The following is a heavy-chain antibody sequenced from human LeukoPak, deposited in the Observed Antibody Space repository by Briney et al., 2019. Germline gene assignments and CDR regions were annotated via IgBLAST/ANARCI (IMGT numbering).Heavy chain of an antibody. CDR1: GGSISSYY. CDR2: IYTSGST. V-gene: IGHV4-4*07. D-gene: IGHD3-3*01. Sequence: SETLSLTCTVSGGSISSYYWSWIRQPAGKGLEWIGRIYTSGSTNYNPSLKSRVTMSVDTSKNQFSLKLSSVTAADTAVYYCAGEGNYDFWSGYPFTGFDYWGQGTLVTVSS. J-gene: IGHJ4*02. CDR3: AGEGNYDFWSGYPFTGFDY.